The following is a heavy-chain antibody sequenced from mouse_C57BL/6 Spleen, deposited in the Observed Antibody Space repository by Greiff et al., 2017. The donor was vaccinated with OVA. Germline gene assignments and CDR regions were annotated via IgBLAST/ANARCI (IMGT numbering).Heavy chain of an antibody. CDR2: INPYNGGT. Sequence: VQLQQSGPVLVKPGASVKMSCKASGYTFTDYYMNWVKQSHGKSLEWIGVINPYNGGTSYNQKFKGKATLTVDKSSSTAYMELNSLTSEDSAVYYCARGDSYAMDYWGQGTSVTVSS. CDR1: GYTFTDYY. CDR3: ARGDSYAMDY. J-gene: IGHJ4*01. D-gene: IGHD3-3*01. V-gene: IGHV1-19*01.